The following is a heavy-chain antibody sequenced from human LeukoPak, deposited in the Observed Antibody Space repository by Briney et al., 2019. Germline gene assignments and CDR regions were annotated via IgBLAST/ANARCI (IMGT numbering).Heavy chain of an antibody. Sequence: GGSLRLSCAASGFTFSSYAMHWVRQAPGKGLEYVSAISSNGGSTYYANSVKGRFTISRDNSKNTLYLQMGSLRAEDMAVYYCARALPHRRLMDTTVEQHWFDPWGQGTLVTVSS. CDR1: GFTFSSYA. CDR3: ARALPHRRLMDTTVEQHWFDP. D-gene: IGHD5-18*01. J-gene: IGHJ5*02. V-gene: IGHV3-64*01. CDR2: ISSNGGST.